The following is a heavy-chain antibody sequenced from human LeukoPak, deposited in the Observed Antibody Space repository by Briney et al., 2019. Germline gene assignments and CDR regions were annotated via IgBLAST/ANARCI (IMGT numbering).Heavy chain of an antibody. CDR1: GFTFSNYP. Sequence: GGSLRLSCSASGFTFSNYPMHWVGQVPGKGLEYVSAINTNGDNTYYADSVKGRFTISRDNSKNTLYLQMSSLRAEDTAVYHCVKKRSAGSGSYYDYWGQGTLVTVSS. CDR3: VKKRSAGSGSYYDY. J-gene: IGHJ4*02. V-gene: IGHV3-64D*09. D-gene: IGHD3-10*01. CDR2: INTNGDNT.